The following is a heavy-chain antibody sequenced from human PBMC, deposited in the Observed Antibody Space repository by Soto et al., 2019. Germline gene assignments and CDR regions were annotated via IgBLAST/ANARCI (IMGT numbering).Heavy chain of an antibody. CDR2: ITNSGGST. D-gene: IGHD5-18*01. V-gene: IGHV3-23*01. J-gene: IGHJ4*02. CDR3: AKGGPRDGYRDLDY. CDR1: GFAFTTYA. Sequence: EVQLLESGGALVQPGGSLRLSCAASGFAFTTYAMTWVRQSPGKGLEWVSCITNSGGSTYFADSVKGRFTIATDNSKSTLYLQMSSLSAEDRAVYYCAKGGPRDGYRDLDYWGPGTQVTVSS.